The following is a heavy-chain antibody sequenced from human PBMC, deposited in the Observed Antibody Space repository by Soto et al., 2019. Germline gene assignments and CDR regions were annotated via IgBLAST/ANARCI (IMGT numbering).Heavy chain of an antibody. J-gene: IGHJ4*02. CDR2: INTDGRTT. V-gene: IGHV3-74*01. D-gene: IGHD4-17*01. Sequence: EVQLVESGGGLVQPGGSLRLSCAASGFSFSSHYMHWVRQVPGKGLVWVSCINTDGRTTSYADSVKGRFTISRDNAKSTLYLQMNRLGAEDSAVYYCARGSTVWGTVYWGQGTMVTVSS. CDR1: GFSFSSHY. CDR3: ARGSTVWGTVY.